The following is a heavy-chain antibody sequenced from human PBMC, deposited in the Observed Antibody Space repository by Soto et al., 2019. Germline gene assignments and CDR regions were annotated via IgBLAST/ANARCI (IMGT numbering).Heavy chain of an antibody. CDR1: GFTVSSNY. V-gene: IGHV3-66*01. J-gene: IGHJ3*02. CDR2: IYSGGST. CDR3: AREPQYYDSSAKSVAFDI. D-gene: IGHD3-22*01. Sequence: EVQLVESGGGLVQPGGSLRLSCAASGFTVSSNYMSWVRQAPGKGLEWVSVIYSGGSTYYADAVKGRFTISRDNSTNTLYLQMNSLSAEDTAVYYCAREPQYYDSSAKSVAFDIWGQGTMVTVSS.